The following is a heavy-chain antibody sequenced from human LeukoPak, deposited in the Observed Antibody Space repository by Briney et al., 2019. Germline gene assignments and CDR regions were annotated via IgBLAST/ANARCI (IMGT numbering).Heavy chain of an antibody. CDR3: ARWRTAKTAFDY. D-gene: IGHD2-21*02. J-gene: IGHJ4*01. CDR2: IYFSGSP. Sequence: KPSESPSLTCTVSGGSISSNSYYWGWIRQPPGKGLEWIGSIYFSGSPYYNPSLKSRVTMSVDTSKNQCSLKVSSVTAADTAVYYCARWRTAKTAFDYWGQGTLVTVSS. CDR1: GGSISSNSYY. V-gene: IGHV4-39*01.